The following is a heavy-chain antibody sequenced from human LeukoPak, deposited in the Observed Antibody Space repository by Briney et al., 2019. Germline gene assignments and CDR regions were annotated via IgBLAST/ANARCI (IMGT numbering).Heavy chain of an antibody. Sequence: GGSLRLSCVASGFTFTGHSMHWVRQAPGKGLEWVAVVGNDEKTIFYADSLKGRFTISRDNSKNTLFLQMNSLRDEDTAVYYCARQFENWGQGTLVTVSS. CDR3: ARQFEN. CDR2: VGNDEKTI. J-gene: IGHJ4*02. V-gene: IGHV3-30*04. CDR1: GFTFTGHS.